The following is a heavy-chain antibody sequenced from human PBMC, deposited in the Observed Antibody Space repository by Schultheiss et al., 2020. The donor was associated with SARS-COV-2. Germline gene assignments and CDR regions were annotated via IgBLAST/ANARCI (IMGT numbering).Heavy chain of an antibody. D-gene: IGHD3-3*01. J-gene: IGHJ5*02. CDR3: ARERGIWSGYYEDWFDP. CDR1: GGSISSSSYY. V-gene: IGHV4-61*02. Sequence: SETLSLTCTVSGGSISSSSYYWSWIRQPAGKGLEWIGRIYTSGSTNYNPSLKSRVTISVDTSKNQFSLKLSSVTAADTAVYYCARERGIWSGYYEDWFDPWGQGTLVTVSS. CDR2: IYTSGST.